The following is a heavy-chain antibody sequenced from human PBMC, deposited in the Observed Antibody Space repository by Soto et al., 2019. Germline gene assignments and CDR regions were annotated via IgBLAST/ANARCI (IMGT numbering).Heavy chain of an antibody. CDR2: IYYSGST. CDR3: ARRLGYSFDH. V-gene: IGHV4-59*01. J-gene: IGHJ4*02. CDR1: GGSISSYY. Sequence: QVQLQESGPGLVKPSETLSLTCTVSGGSISSYYWSWIRQPPGKGLEWIGYIYYSGSTNYNPSLKIRVTLSVDTAKHQSSLNLSSVTAADTAVYYCARRLGYSFDHWAQGTLVTVS. D-gene: IGHD3-22*01.